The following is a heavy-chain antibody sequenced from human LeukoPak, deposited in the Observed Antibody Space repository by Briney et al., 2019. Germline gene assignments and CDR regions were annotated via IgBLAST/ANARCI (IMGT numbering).Heavy chain of an antibody. J-gene: IGHJ4*02. CDR3: ARSGYSNFDY. V-gene: IGHV4-61*02. CDR1: GGSLSSGTDY. Sequence: SQTLSLTCTVSGGSLSSGTDYWSWIRQSAGKGLEWIGRIYASGSTNYNPSLKSRVTISVDTSKNQFSLKLSSVTAADTAVYYCARSGYSNFDYWGQGTLVTVSS. D-gene: IGHD3-3*01. CDR2: IYASGST.